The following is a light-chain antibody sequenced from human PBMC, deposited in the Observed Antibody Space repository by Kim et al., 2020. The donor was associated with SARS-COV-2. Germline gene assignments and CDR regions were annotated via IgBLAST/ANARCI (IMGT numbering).Light chain of an antibody. V-gene: IGKV1-12*01. J-gene: IGKJ1*01. CDR2: EAS. CDR3: QQTDSFPWT. CDR1: QGIRDW. Sequence: ASVGDRVTITSRASQGIRDWLAWYQQKPGKAPKLLIYEASSLQSGVPSRFSGSGSGTDFTLTISSLQPEDFATYYCQQTDSFPWTFGQGTKVDIK.